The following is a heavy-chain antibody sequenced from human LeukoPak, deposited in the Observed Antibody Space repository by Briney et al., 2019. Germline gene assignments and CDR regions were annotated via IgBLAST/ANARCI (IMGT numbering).Heavy chain of an antibody. D-gene: IGHD3-22*01. V-gene: IGHV1-8*03. J-gene: IGHJ4*02. CDR3: ARGKFRSSGYPLD. CDR1: GYTFTSYD. Sequence: VASVKVSCKASGYTFTSYDINWVRQATGQGLEWRGWINPNSGNTGYAQKFQGRVTITRNTSISTAYMELSSLRSEDTAVYYCARGKFRSSGYPLDWGQGTLVTVSS. CDR2: INPNSGNT.